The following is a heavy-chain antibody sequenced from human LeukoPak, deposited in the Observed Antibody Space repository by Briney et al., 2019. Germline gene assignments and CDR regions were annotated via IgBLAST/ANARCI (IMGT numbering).Heavy chain of an antibody. Sequence: GGSLRLSCAASGFIFSTYAMSWVRQAPGKGLEWVSGIICSGDSTYYADSVKGRFTISRDNSKNTLYLQMNSLRADDTAVYYCAKDYYYDSSGYYPPVLDYWGQGTLVTVSS. D-gene: IGHD3-22*01. V-gene: IGHV3-23*01. CDR3: AKDYYYDSSGYYPPVLDY. J-gene: IGHJ4*02. CDR2: IICSGDST. CDR1: GFIFSTYA.